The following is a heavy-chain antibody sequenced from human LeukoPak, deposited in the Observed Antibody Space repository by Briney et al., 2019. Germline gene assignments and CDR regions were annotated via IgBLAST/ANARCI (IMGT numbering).Heavy chain of an antibody. J-gene: IGHJ6*03. CDR1: GYTFTGYY. CDR3: ALTHSSGWYYYYYMDV. CDR2: INPNSGGT. D-gene: IGHD6-19*01. Sequence: ASVKVSCKASGYTFTGYYMHWVRQAPGQGLEWMGWINPNSGGTNYAQKFQGRVTFTADGSTSTAYMELSSLRSEDTAVYYCALTHSSGWYYYYYMDVWGKGTTVTISS. V-gene: IGHV1-2*02.